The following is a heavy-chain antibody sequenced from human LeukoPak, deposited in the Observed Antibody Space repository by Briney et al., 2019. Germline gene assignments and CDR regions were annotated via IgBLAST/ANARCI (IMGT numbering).Heavy chain of an antibody. CDR3: ARIGPILGAAWVDY. Sequence: PSDTLSLTCAVSGYSISSNHWWGWIRQPPGKGLEWIGYILYAGSTYYNPSLKSRVTMSVDTSKNQFSLRLSSVTAVDTAVYYCARIGPILGAAWVDYWGQGTLVSVSS. D-gene: IGHD3-3*02. CDR1: GYSISSNHW. V-gene: IGHV4-28*01. CDR2: ILYAGST. J-gene: IGHJ4*02.